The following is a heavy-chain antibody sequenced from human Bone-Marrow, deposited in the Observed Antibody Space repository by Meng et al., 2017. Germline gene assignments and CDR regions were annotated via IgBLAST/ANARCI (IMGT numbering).Heavy chain of an antibody. V-gene: IGHV3-21*01. D-gene: IGHD1-26*01. CDR3: ARARSTYYYYGMDV. J-gene: IGHJ6*02. CDR1: GFTFSSYS. CDR2: ISSSSSYI. Sequence: LTCAASGFTFSSYSMNWVRQAPGKGLEWASSISSSSSYIYYADSVKGRFTISRDNAKNSLYLQMNSLRAEDTAVYYCARARSTYYYYGMDVWGQGTTVTVSS.